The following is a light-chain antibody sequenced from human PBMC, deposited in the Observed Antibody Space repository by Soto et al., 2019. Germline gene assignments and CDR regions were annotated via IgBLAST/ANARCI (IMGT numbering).Light chain of an antibody. CDR3: SSSAGIYHYLV. CDR1: SSDVGAYNY. J-gene: IGLJ3*02. Sequence: QSALTQPASVSGSPEQSITIFCIGTSSDVGAYNYVSWYQQHPGKAPKLIIYEVNKRPSGVPDRFSGSKSGYTASLTVSGLQTEDEAFYYCSSSAGIYHYLVFGGGTKLTVL. CDR2: EVN. V-gene: IGLV2-8*01.